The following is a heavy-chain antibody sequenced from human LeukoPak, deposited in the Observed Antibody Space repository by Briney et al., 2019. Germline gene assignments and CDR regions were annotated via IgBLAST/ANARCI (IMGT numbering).Heavy chain of an antibody. CDR1: GYTFTSYA. D-gene: IGHD4-17*01. Sequence: ASVKVSCKASGYTFTSYAMHWVRQAPGQRLEWMGWINAGNGNTKYSQKFQGRVTITRDTSASTAYMELSSLRSEDTAVYYCGRYDYGDYPFDYWGQGTLVTVSS. CDR2: INAGNGNT. J-gene: IGHJ4*02. V-gene: IGHV1-3*01. CDR3: GRYDYGDYPFDY.